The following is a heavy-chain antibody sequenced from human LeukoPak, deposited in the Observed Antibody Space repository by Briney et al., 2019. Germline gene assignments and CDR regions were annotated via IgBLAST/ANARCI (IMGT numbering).Heavy chain of an antibody. D-gene: IGHD1-26*01. CDR2: INPKSGGT. CDR1: GYTFTGYF. Sequence: ASVTVSCKSSGYTFTGYFMHWMRQAPGPGLEWVGWINPKSGGTNYAQKFQCRVTGSRVMSINTAYVELSRLTSDDTAVYYCVRWRFSLVGDTTFDYWGQGSLVTVSS. V-gene: IGHV1-2*02. J-gene: IGHJ4*02. CDR3: VRWRFSLVGDTTFDY.